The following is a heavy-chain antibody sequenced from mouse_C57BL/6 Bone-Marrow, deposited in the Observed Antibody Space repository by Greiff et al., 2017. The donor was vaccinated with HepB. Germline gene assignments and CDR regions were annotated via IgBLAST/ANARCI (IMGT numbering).Heavy chain of an antibody. J-gene: IGHJ4*01. V-gene: IGHV5-16*01. Sequence: EVKVVESEGGLVQPGRSMKLSCTASGFTFSDYYMAWVRQVPEKGLEWVANINYDGSSTYYLDSLKSRFIISRDNAKNILYLQMSSLKSEDTATYYCARVHYGSSYAMDYWGQGTSVTVSS. CDR3: ARVHYGSSYAMDY. CDR1: GFTFSDYY. CDR2: INYDGSST. D-gene: IGHD1-1*01.